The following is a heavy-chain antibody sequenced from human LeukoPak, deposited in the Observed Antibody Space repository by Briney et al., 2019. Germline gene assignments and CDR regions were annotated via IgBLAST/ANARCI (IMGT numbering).Heavy chain of an antibody. CDR3: ARDANLYYYDSSGYYWSYFDY. Sequence: SETLSLTCTVSGGSISSYYWSWIRQPPGKGPEWIGYIYYSGSTNYNPSLKRRVTISVATSKNQFSLKLSSVTAADTAVYYCARDANLYYYDSSGYYWSYFDYWGQGTLVTVSS. V-gene: IGHV4-59*01. J-gene: IGHJ4*02. CDR1: GGSISSYY. D-gene: IGHD3-22*01. CDR2: IYYSGST.